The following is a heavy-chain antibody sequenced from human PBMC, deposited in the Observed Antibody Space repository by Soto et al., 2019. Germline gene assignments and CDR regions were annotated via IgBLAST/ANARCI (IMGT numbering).Heavy chain of an antibody. CDR2: ISGSGGST. CDR3: AKDGQGYCTNGVCYASHYYMDV. D-gene: IGHD2-8*01. CDR1: GFTFRNFA. J-gene: IGHJ6*03. V-gene: IGHV3-23*01. Sequence: PGGSLRLSCAASGFTFRNFAMSWVRQAPGKGLEWVSAISGSGGSTYYADSVKGRFTISRDNSKNTLYLQMNSLRAEDTAVYYCAKDGQGYCTNGVCYASHYYMDVWGKGTTVTVSS.